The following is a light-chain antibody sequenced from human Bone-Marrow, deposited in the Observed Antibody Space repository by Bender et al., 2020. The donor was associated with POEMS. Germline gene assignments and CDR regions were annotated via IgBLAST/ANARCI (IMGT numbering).Light chain of an antibody. J-gene: IGLJ2*01. CDR1: SSDVGSDKL. V-gene: IGLV2-23*02. Sequence: QSALTQPASVSGSPGQSITIPCTGTSSDVGSDKLVSWYQQHPGTVPKLIIYEASKRPSGVSTRFSGSQSGNTASLTISGLQAEDEADYYCCSYAPSSSFDVFFGGGTKLTVL. CDR2: EAS. CDR3: CSYAPSSSFDVF.